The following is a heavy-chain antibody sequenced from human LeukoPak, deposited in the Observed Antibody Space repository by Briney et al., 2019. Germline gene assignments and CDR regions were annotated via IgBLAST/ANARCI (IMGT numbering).Heavy chain of an antibody. V-gene: IGHV4-31*03. CDR2: IDNRGDT. J-gene: IGHJ3*02. D-gene: IGHD2-2*01. CDR1: GDSITSDNYF. Sequence: KPSETLSLTCTVSGDSITSDNYFWSWIRQHPGEGLEWIGYIDNRGDTYYNPSLGSRVTLSIDTSKKQFPLNLSSVTAADTAVYYCAREVMAPSATDAFDIWGQGTMVTVSS. CDR3: AREVMAPSATDAFDI.